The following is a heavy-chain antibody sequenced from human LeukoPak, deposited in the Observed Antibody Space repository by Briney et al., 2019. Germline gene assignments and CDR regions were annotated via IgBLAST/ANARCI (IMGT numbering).Heavy chain of an antibody. J-gene: IGHJ5*02. CDR1: GYTFTSYD. Sequence: ASVKVSCKASGYTFTSYDISWVRQATGQGLEWMGWMNPNSGNTGYAQKFQGRVTITRNTSISTAYMELSSLRSEDTAVYYCARDSSSTSFDPWGQGTLVTVSS. CDR3: ARDSSSTSFDP. V-gene: IGHV1-8*03. D-gene: IGHD2-2*01. CDR2: MNPNSGNT.